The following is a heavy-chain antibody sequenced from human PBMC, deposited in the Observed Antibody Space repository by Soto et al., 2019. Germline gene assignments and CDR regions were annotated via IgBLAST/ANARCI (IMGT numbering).Heavy chain of an antibody. V-gene: IGHV3-48*01. CDR3: ARDCPGSSTTCYGNEWFDS. J-gene: IGHJ5*01. CDR1: GFTFSSYS. Sequence: EVQLVESGGGLVQPGGSLRLSCAASGFTFSSYSMNWVRQAPGKGLEWVSYISSSRSTIYYADSVKGRFTISRDNAKNSLYLQMNSQRAEDTAVYYYARDCPGSSTTCYGNEWFDSWGQGTLVTVSS. CDR2: ISSSRSTI. D-gene: IGHD2-2*01.